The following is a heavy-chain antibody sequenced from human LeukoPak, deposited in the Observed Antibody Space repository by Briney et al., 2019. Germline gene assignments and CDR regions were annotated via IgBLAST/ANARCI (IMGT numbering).Heavy chain of an antibody. Sequence: GGSLRLSCAASGFTFSSYSMNWVRQAPGKGLEWVSSISSSSSYIYYADSVKGRFTISRDNAKNSLYLQMNSLRAEDTAVNYCGRDGSGYSSSWWTTIANYGMDVWGQGTTVTVSS. CDR2: ISSSSSYI. J-gene: IGHJ6*02. V-gene: IGHV3-21*01. D-gene: IGHD6-13*01. CDR1: GFTFSSYS. CDR3: GRDGSGYSSSWWTTIANYGMDV.